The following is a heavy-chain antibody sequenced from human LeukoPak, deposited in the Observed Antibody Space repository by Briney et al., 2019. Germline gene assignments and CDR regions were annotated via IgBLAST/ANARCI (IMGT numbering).Heavy chain of an antibody. CDR3: ARGSIAAALSPNYYYYGMDV. CDR1: GYTFSSYG. J-gene: IGHJ6*02. V-gene: IGHV1-69*13. CDR2: IIPIFGTA. D-gene: IGHD6-13*01. Sequence: ASVKVSCKASGYTFSSYGLSWMRQAPGQGLEWMGGIIPIFGTANYAQKFQGRVTITADESTSTAYMELSSLRSEDTAVYYCARGSIAAALSPNYYYYGMDVWGQGTTVTVSS.